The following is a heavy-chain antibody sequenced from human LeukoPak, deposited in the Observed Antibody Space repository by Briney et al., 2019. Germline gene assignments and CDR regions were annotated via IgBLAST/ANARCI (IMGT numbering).Heavy chain of an antibody. CDR1: GYTFTGYY. CDR2: TNPNSGGT. J-gene: IGHJ6*03. D-gene: IGHD6-6*01. CDR3: ARDLIAARLADYYYYYMDV. V-gene: IGHV1-2*02. Sequence: ASVKVSCKASGYTFTGYYMHWVRQAPGQGLEWMGWTNPNSGGTNYAQKFQGRVTMTRDTSISTAYMELSRLRSDDTAVYYCARDLIAARLADYYYYYMDVWGKGTTVTVSS.